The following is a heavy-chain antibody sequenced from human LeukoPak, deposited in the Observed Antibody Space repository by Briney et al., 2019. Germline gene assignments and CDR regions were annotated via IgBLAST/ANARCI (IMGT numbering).Heavy chain of an antibody. V-gene: IGHV1-18*01. Sequence: GGSVKVSCTASAYTFTMYGVHWVRQAPGQGLEWMGWISVYSANRIYAENLQGRVTMTTDTSTDTAYMELRSLRSDDTAVYYCARGPRHYFGAGSAPLDFDYWGQGTLVSVSS. D-gene: IGHD3-10*01. CDR1: AYTFTMYG. CDR2: ISVYSANR. J-gene: IGHJ4*02. CDR3: ARGPRHYFGAGSAPLDFDY.